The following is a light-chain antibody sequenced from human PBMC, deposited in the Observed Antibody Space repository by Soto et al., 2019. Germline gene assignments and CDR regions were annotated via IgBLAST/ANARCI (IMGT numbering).Light chain of an antibody. J-gene: IGKJ3*01. V-gene: IGKV1-33*01. CDR1: QDISNY. Sequence: DIQMTQSPSSLSASVGDRVTISCQASQDISNYLNWYQQKPGKAPKLLIYTASSLQSGVPSRFSGGGSGTDFNFSISSLQPEDIATYYCQQYDYLPFTFGPGTKVDIK. CDR3: QQYDYLPFT. CDR2: TAS.